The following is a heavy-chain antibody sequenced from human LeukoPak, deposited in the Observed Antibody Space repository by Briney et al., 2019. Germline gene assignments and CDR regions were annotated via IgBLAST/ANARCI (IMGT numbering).Heavy chain of an antibody. J-gene: IGHJ4*02. CDR3: ARGEGQAVSAFDY. CDR1: GGSISSYY. D-gene: IGHD2-21*02. Sequence: SETLSLTCTVSGGSISSYYWNWIRQPPGKGLEGLGYIHYSGSTKYNPSLESRVTISLDTAKNQFSLRLSSLTAADTAVYYCARGEGQAVSAFDYWGQGMLVTVSS. V-gene: IGHV4-59*01. CDR2: IHYSGST.